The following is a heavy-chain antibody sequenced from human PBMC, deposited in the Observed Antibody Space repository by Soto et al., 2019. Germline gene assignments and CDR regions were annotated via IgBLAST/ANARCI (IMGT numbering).Heavy chain of an antibody. CDR2: MNPNSGNT. J-gene: IGHJ5*02. V-gene: IGHV1-8*01. Sequence: GASVNVSCKAAGYTFTSYDINWVRQATGQGLEWMGWMNPNSGNTGYAQKFQGRVTMTRNTSISTAYMELSSLRSEDTAVYYCARGPDTAMDPWGQGTLVTVSS. CDR1: GYTFTSYD. CDR3: ARGPDTAMDP. D-gene: IGHD5-18*01.